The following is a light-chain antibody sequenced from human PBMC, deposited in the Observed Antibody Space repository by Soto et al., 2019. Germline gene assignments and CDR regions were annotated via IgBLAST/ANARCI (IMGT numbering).Light chain of an antibody. Sequence: EIVLTQSPGTLSLSPGERATLSCRASQTVSNTYLAWYQHKPGQAPRLLIYGASDRATGIPDRFSGSGSVTDFTLTISSLEPEDFALYSCQQYGTSPVTFGQGTKLEI. CDR3: QQYGTSPVT. V-gene: IGKV3-20*01. J-gene: IGKJ2*01. CDR2: GAS. CDR1: QTVSNTY.